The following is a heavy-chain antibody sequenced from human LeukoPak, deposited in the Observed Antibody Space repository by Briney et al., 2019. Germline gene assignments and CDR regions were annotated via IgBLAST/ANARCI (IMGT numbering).Heavy chain of an antibody. V-gene: IGHV4-34*01. CDR1: GGSFSGYY. D-gene: IGHD1-20*01. CDR3: ARKTVRVTGTDFDY. Sequence: PSETLSLTCAVYGGSFSGYYWSWIRQPPGKGLEWIGEINHSGSTNYNPSLKSRVTISVGTSKNQFSLKLSSVTAADTAVYYCARKTVRVTGTDFDYWGQGTLVTVSS. CDR2: INHSGST. J-gene: IGHJ4*02.